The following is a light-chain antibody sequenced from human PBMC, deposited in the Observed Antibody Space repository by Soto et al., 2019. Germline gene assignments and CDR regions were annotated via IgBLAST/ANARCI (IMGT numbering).Light chain of an antibody. CDR1: PSISSF. V-gene: IGKV1-5*01. Sequence: IPMSQSPATLCASXGDRVTIYCRSRPSISSFLPGYQQKPGRAPKIXXYEASSLESAVPSRFSGSGSGTEFTLPISGLQPDDFATYYRQQFNSYPITFGQGTRLEIK. CDR3: QQFNSYPIT. CDR2: EAS. J-gene: IGKJ5*01.